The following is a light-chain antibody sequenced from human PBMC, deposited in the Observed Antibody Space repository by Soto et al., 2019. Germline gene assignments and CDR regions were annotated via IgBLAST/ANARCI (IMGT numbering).Light chain of an antibody. Sequence: DIQMTQSPSSLSAFVGDRVTITCRASQSISSYLNWYQQKPGKAPKLLIYAASSLQSGVPSRFSGSGSGTDFTLTISSLQPEDFATYHCQQSYSTPITFGQGTRLEIK. CDR3: QQSYSTPIT. J-gene: IGKJ5*01. V-gene: IGKV1-39*01. CDR2: AAS. CDR1: QSISSY.